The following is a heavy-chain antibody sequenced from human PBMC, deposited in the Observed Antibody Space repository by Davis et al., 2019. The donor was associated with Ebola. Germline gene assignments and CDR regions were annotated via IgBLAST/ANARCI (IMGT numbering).Heavy chain of an antibody. D-gene: IGHD5-18*01. CDR1: GYTFTSYG. CDR2: ISAYNGNT. J-gene: IGHJ6*02. Sequence: ASVKVSCKASGYTFTSYGISWVRQAPGQGLEWMGWISAYNGNTNYAQKLQGRVTMTTDTSTSTAYMELRSLRSDDTAVYYCARALYGYSYGRYYYYYGMDVWGRGTTVTVSS. V-gene: IGHV1-18*01. CDR3: ARALYGYSYGRYYYYYGMDV.